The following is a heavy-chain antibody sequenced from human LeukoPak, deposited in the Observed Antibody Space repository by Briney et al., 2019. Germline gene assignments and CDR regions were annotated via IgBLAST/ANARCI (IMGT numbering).Heavy chain of an antibody. CDR1: GITLSNYG. J-gene: IGHJ4*02. Sequence: GGSLRLSCAVSGITLSNYGMSWVRQAPGKGLEWVAGLSGSGGGTNYADSVQGRFTISRDNPKNTLYLQMNSLRAEDTAVYYCARFGWNDVWGQGTLVTVSS. V-gene: IGHV3-23*01. D-gene: IGHD1-1*01. CDR3: ARFGWNDV. CDR2: LSGSGGGT.